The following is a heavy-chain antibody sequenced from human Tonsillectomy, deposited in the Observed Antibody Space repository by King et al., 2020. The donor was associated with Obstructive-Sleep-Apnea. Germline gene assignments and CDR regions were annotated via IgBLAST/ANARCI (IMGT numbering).Heavy chain of an antibody. J-gene: IGHJ4*02. V-gene: IGHV3-21*01. CDR3: ARDSSYTATFDY. CDR2: ISISSIYI. D-gene: IGHD5-18*01. CDR1: GFTFSSYS. Sequence: VQLVQSGGGLVKPGGSLRLSCAASGFTFSSYSMNWVRQAPGKGLEWVSSISISSIYIYYADSVKGRFTISRDNAKNSLYLQMNSLRAEDTAVYYCARDSSYTATFDYWGQGTLVTVSS.